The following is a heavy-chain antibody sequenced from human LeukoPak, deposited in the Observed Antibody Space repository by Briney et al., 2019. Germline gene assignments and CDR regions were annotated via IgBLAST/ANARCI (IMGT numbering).Heavy chain of an antibody. CDR2: IWYDGSNK. CDR3: VREDPSEYGSIDY. D-gene: IGHD3-10*01. V-gene: IGHV3-33*01. CDR1: GFTFSSYG. Sequence: GRSLRLSCAASGFTFSSYGMHWVRQAPGKGLEWVAVIWYDGSNKYYADSVKGRFTISRDNSKNTLYLQMNSLRAEDTAVYYCVREDPSEYGSIDYWGQGTLVTVSS. J-gene: IGHJ4*02.